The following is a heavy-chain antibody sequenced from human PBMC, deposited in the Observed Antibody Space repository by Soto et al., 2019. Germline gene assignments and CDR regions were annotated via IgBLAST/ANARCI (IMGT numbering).Heavy chain of an antibody. V-gene: IGHV2-5*02. CDR3: AHSLIGYYYDSSGSNWFDP. D-gene: IGHD3-22*01. Sequence: SGPTLVNPTQTLTLTCTFSGFSLSTSGVGVGWIRQPPGKALEWLALIYWDDDKRYSPSLKSRLTITKDTSKNQVVLTMTNMDPVDTATYYCAHSLIGYYYDSSGSNWFDPWGQGTLVTSPQ. CDR1: GFSLSTSGVG. CDR2: IYWDDDK. J-gene: IGHJ5*02.